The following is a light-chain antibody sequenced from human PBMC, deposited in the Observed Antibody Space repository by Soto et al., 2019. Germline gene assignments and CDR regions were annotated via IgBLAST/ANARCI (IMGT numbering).Light chain of an antibody. J-gene: IGKJ1*01. Sequence: EVVSTLSPCTVSLSPAERHPLHCVASQSVSNNYLAWYQQKPGQAPRLLIYGASNRATGIPDRFSGSGSGTDFTLTISRLEPEDFAVYYCVQYGSSGPFGQGAKVDIK. CDR2: GAS. CDR3: VQYGSSGP. CDR1: QSVSNNY. V-gene: IGKV3-20*01.